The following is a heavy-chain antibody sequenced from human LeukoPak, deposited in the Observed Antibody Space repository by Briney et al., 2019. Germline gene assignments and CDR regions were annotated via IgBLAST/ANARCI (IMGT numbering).Heavy chain of an antibody. Sequence: GGSLRLSCAASGFTLSSYSMNWVRQAPGKGLEWVSFISSSSSDIYYADSVKGRFTISRDNAKNSLYLHMNSLRSDDTAVYYSVRDSGYFHFDYWGQGTLVTVSS. D-gene: IGHD3-22*01. V-gene: IGHV3-21*01. CDR2: ISSSSSDI. CDR3: VRDSGYFHFDY. CDR1: GFTLSSYS. J-gene: IGHJ4*02.